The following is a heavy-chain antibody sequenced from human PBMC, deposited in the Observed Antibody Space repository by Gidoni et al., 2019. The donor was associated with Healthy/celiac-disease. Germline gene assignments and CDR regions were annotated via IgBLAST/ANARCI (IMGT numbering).Heavy chain of an antibody. J-gene: IGHJ6*02. CDR3: AGDPPGDYPFSYGMDV. V-gene: IGHV1-69*01. Sequence: QVQLVQSGAEVTKPGSSVKVSCKASVGTFSSYALSWVRQAPEQGLEWMGGVIPIFGTANYAQKVQGRVTITAYESTSTAYMELSSLRSEDTAVYYCAGDPPGDYPFSYGMDVWGQGTTVTVSS. D-gene: IGHD4-17*01. CDR2: VIPIFGTA. CDR1: VGTFSSYA.